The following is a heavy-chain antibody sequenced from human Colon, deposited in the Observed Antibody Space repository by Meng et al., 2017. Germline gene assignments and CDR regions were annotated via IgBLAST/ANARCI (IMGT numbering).Heavy chain of an antibody. Sequence: GESLKISCAASGFSFSSFAMSWVRQAPGKGLEWVSTITNRGAPWYTNSVEGRFTISRDTSKNMLYLQLNSLRVEDTAVYYCARDWWELLGYYYYGMDVWGQGTTVTVSS. CDR3: ARDWWELLGYYYYGMDV. J-gene: IGHJ6*02. CDR2: ITNRGAP. D-gene: IGHD1-26*01. V-gene: IGHV3-23*01. CDR1: GFSFSSFA.